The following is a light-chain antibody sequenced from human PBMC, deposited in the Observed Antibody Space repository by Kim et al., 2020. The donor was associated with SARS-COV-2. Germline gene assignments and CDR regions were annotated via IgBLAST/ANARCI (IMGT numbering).Light chain of an antibody. J-gene: IGLJ2*01. Sequence: SYELTQPPSVSASPGQTASIACSGDKLGDKYACWYQQKPGQSPVVVIYQDSKRPSGIPERFSGSNSGNTATLTIRGTQAMDEADYYCQAWDSSTVV. CDR3: QAWDSSTVV. V-gene: IGLV3-1*01. CDR2: QDS. CDR1: KLGDKY.